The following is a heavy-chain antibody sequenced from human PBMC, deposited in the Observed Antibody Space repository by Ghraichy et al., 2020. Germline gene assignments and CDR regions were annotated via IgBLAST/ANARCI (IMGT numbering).Heavy chain of an antibody. CDR2: IKQDGSEK. CDR1: GLMFSNSW. CDR3: TGGFGSDS. Sequence: GGSLRLSCAASGLMFSNSWMTWVRQAPGKGLEWVANIKQDGSEKYYVDSVKGRFTISRDNAKNSLFLQMNSLRPEDSAVYYCTGGFGSDSWGQGTLVTVSS. V-gene: IGHV3-7*01. J-gene: IGHJ5*02. D-gene: IGHD2-21*01.